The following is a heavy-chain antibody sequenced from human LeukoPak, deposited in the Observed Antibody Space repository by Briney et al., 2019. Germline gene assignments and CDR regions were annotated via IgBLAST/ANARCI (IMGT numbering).Heavy chain of an antibody. CDR3: VRGDPRPPRSTPDC. D-gene: IGHD1-1*01. J-gene: IGHJ4*02. Sequence: GGSLRLSCAASGFSFTNYWMHWVRHAPGKGLVWVSHINSDGSATRYADSVKGRFTISRDNAMNTLYLQMNSLRGEDTAVYYCVRGDPRPPRSTPDCWGQGTLVTVSS. CDR2: INSDGSAT. V-gene: IGHV3-74*01. CDR1: GFSFTNYW.